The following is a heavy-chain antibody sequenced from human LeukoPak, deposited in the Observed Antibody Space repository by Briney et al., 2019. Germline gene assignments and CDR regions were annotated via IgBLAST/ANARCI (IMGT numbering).Heavy chain of an antibody. J-gene: IGHJ4*02. Sequence: PGGSLRLSSAASGFTFSSYAMSWVRQAPGMGLEWVSASSGSGGSTYYADSVKGRFTISRDNSKNTLYLQMNSLRAEDTAVYYCAKDQLRVATMDNYDYWGQGTLVTVSS. CDR1: GFTFSSYA. V-gene: IGHV3-23*01. CDR2: SSGSGGST. D-gene: IGHD5-12*01. CDR3: AKDQLRVATMDNYDY.